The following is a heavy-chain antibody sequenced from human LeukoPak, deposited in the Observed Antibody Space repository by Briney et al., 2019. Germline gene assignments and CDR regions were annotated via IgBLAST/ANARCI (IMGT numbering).Heavy chain of an antibody. CDR2: MNTNSDGDIGT. V-gene: IGHV1-2*02. CDR3: ARDDTVDAYMDV. D-gene: IGHD3-9*01. CDR1: GYRFIDYY. Sequence: ASVKVSCKASGYRFIDYYISWLRQAPGQGLEWMGWMNTNSDGDIGTKYAPKFQGRVTLTRDTSISTAYMELSGLTSDDTAVYYCARDDTVDAYMDVWGEGTPVTVSS. J-gene: IGHJ6*03.